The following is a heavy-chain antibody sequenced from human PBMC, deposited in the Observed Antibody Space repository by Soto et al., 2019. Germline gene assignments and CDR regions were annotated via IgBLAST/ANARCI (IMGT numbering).Heavy chain of an antibody. Sequence: APVKDSCKASGYTFTGYDIDWVRQATGQGLEWMGWMNPNSGNTGYAQKFQGRVTMTRNTSISTAYMELSSLRSEDTAVYYCASVIAVAGPFDYWGQGTLVTVSS. D-gene: IGHD6-19*01. V-gene: IGHV1-8*01. CDR3: ASVIAVAGPFDY. J-gene: IGHJ4*02. CDR2: MNPNSGNT. CDR1: GYTFTGYD.